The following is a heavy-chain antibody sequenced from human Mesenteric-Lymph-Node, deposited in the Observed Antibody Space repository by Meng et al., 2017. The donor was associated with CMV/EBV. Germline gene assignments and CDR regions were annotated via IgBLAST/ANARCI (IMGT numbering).Heavy chain of an antibody. J-gene: IGHJ3*02. CDR3: AKDRSGRFYYPEAFDI. D-gene: IGHD3-10*01. CDR2: IYTGAGST. V-gene: IGHV3-23*03. Sequence: GESLKISCVASGFTFSSYAMSWVRQAPGEGLEWVSVIYTGAGSTAYADSVKGRFTISRENSKSTLYLQMDSLRAEDTAVYYCAKDRSGRFYYPEAFDIWGLGTMVTVSS. CDR1: GFTFSSYA.